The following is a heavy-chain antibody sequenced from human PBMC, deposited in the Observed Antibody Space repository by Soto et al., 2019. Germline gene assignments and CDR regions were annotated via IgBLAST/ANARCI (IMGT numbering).Heavy chain of an antibody. J-gene: IGHJ4*02. CDR2: ISHTGSP. CDR3: AREEVRSALDH. Sequence: SAPRSVTCAAYGESFSRYSWNWFRQSPGKGLEWIGDISHTGSPNYNPSLTSRVAISVDTSKNQFSLRLSSVTAADTAVYYCAREEVRSALDHWGQGTLVTVSS. V-gene: IGHV4-34*01. CDR1: GESFSRYS.